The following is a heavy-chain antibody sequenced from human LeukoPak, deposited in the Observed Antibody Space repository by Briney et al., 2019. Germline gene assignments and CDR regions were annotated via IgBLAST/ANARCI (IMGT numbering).Heavy chain of an antibody. CDR1: GFTFSSYA. V-gene: IGHV3-30*04. Sequence: GGSLRLSCAASGFTFSSYAMHWVRQAPGKGLEWVAVISYDGSNKYYADSVKGRFTISRDNSKNTLYLQMNSLRAEDTAVYYCARDMDGDLARYFDYWGQGTLVTVSS. J-gene: IGHJ4*02. D-gene: IGHD4-17*01. CDR3: ARDMDGDLARYFDY. CDR2: ISYDGSNK.